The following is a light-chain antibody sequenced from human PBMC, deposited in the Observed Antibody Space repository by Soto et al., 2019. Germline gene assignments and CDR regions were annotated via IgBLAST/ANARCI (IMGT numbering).Light chain of an antibody. CDR2: SNN. J-gene: IGLJ1*01. CDR3: SAWDDSLNGYV. Sequence: QSVLTQPPSASGTPGQWVTISCSGSSSNIGSHTVNWYQQLPGTAPKLLIYSNNQRPSGVPDRFSGSKSGTSASLAISGLQSEDEADYYCSAWDDSLNGYVFGTGTKVTVL. V-gene: IGLV1-44*01. CDR1: SSNIGSHT.